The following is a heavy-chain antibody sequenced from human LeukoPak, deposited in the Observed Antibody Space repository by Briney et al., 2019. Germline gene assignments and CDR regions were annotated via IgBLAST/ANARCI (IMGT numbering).Heavy chain of an antibody. J-gene: IGHJ3*02. CDR2: IYTSGST. Sequence: TSETLSLTCTVSGGSISSYYWSWIRQPAGKGLEWIGRIYTSGSTNYNPSLKSRVTMSVDTSKNQFSLKLSSVTAADTAVYYCAGQDSSGYDDAFDIWGRGTMVTVSS. CDR3: AGQDSSGYDDAFDI. D-gene: IGHD3-22*01. V-gene: IGHV4-4*07. CDR1: GGSISSYY.